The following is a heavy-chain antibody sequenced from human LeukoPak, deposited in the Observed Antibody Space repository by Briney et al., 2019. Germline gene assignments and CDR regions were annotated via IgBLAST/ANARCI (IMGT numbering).Heavy chain of an antibody. D-gene: IGHD5-18*01. Sequence: GGSLRLSCAASGFTVSSNYMSWVRQAPGKGLEWVSVIYSGGSTHYADSVKGRFTISRDNSKNTLYLQMNSLRAEDTAVYYCASKRGYSYGAGPYFDYWGQGTLVTVSS. CDR1: GFTVSSNY. CDR2: IYSGGST. CDR3: ASKRGYSYGAGPYFDY. V-gene: IGHV3-66*01. J-gene: IGHJ4*02.